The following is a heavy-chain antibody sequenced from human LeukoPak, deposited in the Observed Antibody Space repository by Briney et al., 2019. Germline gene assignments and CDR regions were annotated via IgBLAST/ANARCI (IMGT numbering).Heavy chain of an antibody. V-gene: IGHV1-18*01. J-gene: IGHJ5*02. D-gene: IGHD3-10*01. CDR3: ARYRSWHPTDTNWFDL. CDR1: GYTFASYG. Sequence: GASVTVSCKASGYTFASYGISWVRQAPGKGLEWLGWISDYTGNTNYAQNLQGRVTMTTDTSAFTAYMELRSLRSDDTAVYYCARYRSWHPTDTNWFDLWGQGTLVTVSS. CDR2: ISDYTGNT.